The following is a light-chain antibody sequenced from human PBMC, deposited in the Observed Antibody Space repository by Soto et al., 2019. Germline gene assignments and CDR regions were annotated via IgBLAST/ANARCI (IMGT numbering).Light chain of an antibody. CDR1: QSMNRW. V-gene: IGKV1-5*01. J-gene: IGKJ2*01. CDR2: DAS. Sequence: DIQMTQSPSTLSASVGDRVTITCRASQSMNRWLAWYQQKPGKAPKLVIYDASNLQSGVPSRFGGSGSGTAVTLTISSLQPDDFATYYCQQFTSYPYTFGQGTKVEIK. CDR3: QQFTSYPYT.